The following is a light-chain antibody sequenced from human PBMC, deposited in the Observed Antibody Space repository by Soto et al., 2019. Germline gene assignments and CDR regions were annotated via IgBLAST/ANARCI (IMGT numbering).Light chain of an antibody. CDR2: NND. CDR3: ATWDDSLNGPV. V-gene: IGLV1-44*01. J-gene: IGLJ2*01. Sequence: QLVLSQPPSASGTPGQRVTISCSGSSSNIGRDTVNWYQQLPGTALKVLIYNNDRRPSGVPDRFSGSKSGTSGSLAISELQSEDEAHYYCATWDDSLNGPVFGGGTQLTVL. CDR1: SSNIGRDT.